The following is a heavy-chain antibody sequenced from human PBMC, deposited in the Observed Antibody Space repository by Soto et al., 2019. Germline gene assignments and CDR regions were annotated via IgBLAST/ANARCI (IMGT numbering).Heavy chain of an antibody. Sequence: SETLSVTCTVAGGSLSSYYLSWIRQPPGKGLEWIGYIYYSGSTNYNPSLKSRVTISVDTSKNQFSLKLSSVTAADTAVYYCAREVYCSGGSCYGLGVFDPWGQGTLVTVSS. D-gene: IGHD2-15*01. J-gene: IGHJ5*02. CDR2: IYYSGST. CDR3: AREVYCSGGSCYGLGVFDP. CDR1: GGSLSSYY. V-gene: IGHV4-59*01.